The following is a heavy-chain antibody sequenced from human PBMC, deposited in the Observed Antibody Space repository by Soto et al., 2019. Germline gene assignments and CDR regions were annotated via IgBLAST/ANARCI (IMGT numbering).Heavy chain of an antibody. CDR2: ISGSGGNT. J-gene: IGHJ4*02. D-gene: IGHD3-10*01. Sequence: EVQLLESGGGLVQPGGSLRLSCAASGFTFSSYAMSWVRQAPGKGLEWVSGISGSGGNTYYADSVKGRFTISRDNSKNTLYLQMSSLRAEDTAVYYCAKDPERDYYGSGSYYKFWGQGTLVTVSS. CDR3: AKDPERDYYGSGSYYKF. CDR1: GFTFSSYA. V-gene: IGHV3-23*01.